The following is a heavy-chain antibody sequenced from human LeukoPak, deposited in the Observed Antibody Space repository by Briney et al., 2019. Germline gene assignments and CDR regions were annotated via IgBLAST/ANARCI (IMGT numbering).Heavy chain of an antibody. D-gene: IGHD6-19*01. CDR3: ARAYRQWLARGPYYFDY. J-gene: IGHJ4*02. Sequence: SETLSLTCTVSGGSISSSSYYWGWIRQPPGKGLEWIGSIYYSGSTYYNPSLKSRVTISVDTSKNQFSLKLSSVTAADTAVYYCARAYRQWLARGPYYFDYWGQGTLVTVSS. V-gene: IGHV4-39*07. CDR1: GGSISSSSYY. CDR2: IYYSGST.